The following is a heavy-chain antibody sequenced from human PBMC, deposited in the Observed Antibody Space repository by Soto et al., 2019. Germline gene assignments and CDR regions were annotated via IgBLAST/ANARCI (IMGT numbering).Heavy chain of an antibody. D-gene: IGHD4-4*01. CDR3: AREGPDTVTTWANYYYYGMDV. CDR1: GYTFTGYY. V-gene: IGHV1-2*07. J-gene: IGHJ6*02. CDR2: INPNSGGT. Sequence: ASVKVSCNASGYTFTGYYMHWVRQAPGQGLEWMGWINPNSGGTNYAHNFQVRVTMTRDTSISTAYMELSRLISDDTAVYYCAREGPDTVTTWANYYYYGMDVWGQGTTVTVSS.